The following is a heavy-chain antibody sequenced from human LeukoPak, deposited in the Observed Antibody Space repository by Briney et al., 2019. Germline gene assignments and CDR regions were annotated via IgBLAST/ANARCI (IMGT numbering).Heavy chain of an antibody. D-gene: IGHD3-22*01. CDR3: ARDSYDSSGNYLDY. V-gene: IGHV1-18*01. CDR1: GYTFTSYG. J-gene: IGHJ4*02. Sequence: ASVKVSCKAFGYTFTSYGFSWVRQAPGQGLEWMGWISAYNGNTKYAQKLQGRVTMTTDTSTSTSYMELRSLRFDDTAVYYCARDSYDSSGNYLDYWGQGTLVTVSS. CDR2: ISAYNGNT.